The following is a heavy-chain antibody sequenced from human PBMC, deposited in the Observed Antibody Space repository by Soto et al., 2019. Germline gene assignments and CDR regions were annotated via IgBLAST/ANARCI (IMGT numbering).Heavy chain of an antibody. V-gene: IGHV3-48*01. CDR1: GFTFSSYS. CDR3: ASDIVVVPAAIELSDAFDI. J-gene: IGHJ3*02. D-gene: IGHD2-2*01. Sequence: HPGGALRLSCAASGFTFSSYSMNWVRQAPGKGLEWVSYISSSSSTIYYADSVKGRFTISRDNAKNSLYLQMNSLRAEDTAVYYCASDIVVVPAAIELSDAFDIWGQGTMVTVSS. CDR2: ISSSSSTI.